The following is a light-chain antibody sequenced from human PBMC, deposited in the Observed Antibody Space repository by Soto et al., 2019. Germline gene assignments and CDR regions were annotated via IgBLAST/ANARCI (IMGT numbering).Light chain of an antibody. Sequence: QSALTQPASVSGSPGQSITISCTGTSSDVGGYNYVSWYQQHPGKAPKLMIYEVSNRPSGVSNRFSGSKSGNTASLTISGLQAEDEAYYYCSSYTSNSTLVFGTGTKLTVL. CDR3: SSYTSNSTLV. J-gene: IGLJ1*01. CDR1: SSDVGGYNY. CDR2: EVS. V-gene: IGLV2-14*01.